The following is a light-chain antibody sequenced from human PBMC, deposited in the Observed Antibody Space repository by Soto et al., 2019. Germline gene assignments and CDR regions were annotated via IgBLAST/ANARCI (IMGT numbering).Light chain of an antibody. Sequence: QPVLTQSPSASASLGASVKLTCTLSSGHSNYAIAWHQQQPEKGPRYLMKLNSDGRHIKGDGIPDRFSGSSSGAERYLTISGLQSDDEADYYCQVWDSGIRVFGGVTKLTVL. CDR3: QVWDSGIRV. CDR1: SGHSNYA. CDR2: LNSDGRH. V-gene: IGLV4-69*01. J-gene: IGLJ3*02.